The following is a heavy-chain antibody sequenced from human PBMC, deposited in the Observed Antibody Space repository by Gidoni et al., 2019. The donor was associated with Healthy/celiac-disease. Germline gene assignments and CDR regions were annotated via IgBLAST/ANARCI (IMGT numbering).Heavy chain of an antibody. CDR2: IYSGGST. Sequence: EVQLVESGGGLVQPGGSLRLSCAASGFTVSSNYMSWVRQAPGKGLEWVSVIYSGGSTYYADSVKGRFTISRDNSKNTLYLQMNSLRAEDTAVYYCARAHDYYDSSGYPPIHFDYWGQGTLVTVSS. D-gene: IGHD3-22*01. CDR3: ARAHDYYDSSGYPPIHFDY. CDR1: GFTVSSNY. J-gene: IGHJ4*02. V-gene: IGHV3-66*02.